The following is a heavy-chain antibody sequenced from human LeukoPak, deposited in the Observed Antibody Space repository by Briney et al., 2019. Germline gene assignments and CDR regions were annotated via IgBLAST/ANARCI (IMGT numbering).Heavy chain of an antibody. J-gene: IGHJ3*02. CDR1: GGSISSGGYY. V-gene: IGHV4-31*03. CDR3: ARGYGDNSGAFDI. D-gene: IGHD4-23*01. CDR2: IYYSGST. Sequence: SETLSLTCTVSGGSISSGGYYWSWIRQHPGKGLEWIGYIYYSGSTYYNPSLKSRVTISVDTSKNQFSLKLNSVTAADTAVYYCARGYGDNSGAFDIWGQGTMVTVSS.